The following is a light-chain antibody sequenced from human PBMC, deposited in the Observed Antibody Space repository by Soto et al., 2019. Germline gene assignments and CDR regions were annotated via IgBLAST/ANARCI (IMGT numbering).Light chain of an antibody. V-gene: IGLV1-44*01. CDR2: SNN. CDR1: SSNIGSNT. Sequence: QSVLTQPPSASGTPGPRVTISCSGSSSNIGSNTENLYQQLPGTAPKLLIYSNNQRPSGVPDRFSVSKSGTSASLAISGLQSEDEDDYYCAAWDDSLNGWVFGGGTKLTVL. CDR3: AAWDDSLNGWV. J-gene: IGLJ3*02.